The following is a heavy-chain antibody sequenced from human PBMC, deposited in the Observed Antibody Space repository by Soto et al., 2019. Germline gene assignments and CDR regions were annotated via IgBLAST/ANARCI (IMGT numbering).Heavy chain of an antibody. CDR2: MNPNSGNT. Sequence: QVQLVQSGAEVKKPGASVKVSCKASGYTFTSYDINWVRQATGQGLEWMGWMNPNSGNTGYAQKFQGRVTMTRNTSISTAYMELSSLRSEDTAVYYCARFRAHYDILTGAEDYYYGMDVWGQGTTVTVSS. CDR1: GYTFTSYD. CDR3: ARFRAHYDILTGAEDYYYGMDV. D-gene: IGHD3-9*01. V-gene: IGHV1-8*01. J-gene: IGHJ6*02.